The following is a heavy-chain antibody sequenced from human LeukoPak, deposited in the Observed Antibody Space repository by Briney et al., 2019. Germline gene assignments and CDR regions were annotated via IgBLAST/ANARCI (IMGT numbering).Heavy chain of an antibody. J-gene: IGHJ4*02. V-gene: IGHV4-61*08. D-gene: IGHD3-3*01. Sequence: PSETLSLTCTVSGGSISSGGYYWSWIRQPPGKGLEWIGYIYYSGSTNYNPSLKSQVTISVDTSKNQFSLKLSSVTAADTAVYYCASRVYDFWSALDYWGQGTLVTVSS. CDR3: ASRVYDFWSALDY. CDR2: IYYSGST. CDR1: GGSISSGGYY.